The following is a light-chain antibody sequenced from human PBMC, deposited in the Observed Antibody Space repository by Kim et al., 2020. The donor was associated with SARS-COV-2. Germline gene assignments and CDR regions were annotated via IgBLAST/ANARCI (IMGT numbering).Light chain of an antibody. J-gene: IGLJ3*02. CDR2: DVS. Sequence: GQSITISCSGASSDVGGQNYVSWYQQHPGKAPELIIYDVSNRPSGVSDRFSGSRSGNTASLTISGLQAEDEADYYCSSYTTKNTVMFGGGTKVTVL. CDR3: SSYTTKNTVM. V-gene: IGLV2-14*03. CDR1: SSDVGGQNY.